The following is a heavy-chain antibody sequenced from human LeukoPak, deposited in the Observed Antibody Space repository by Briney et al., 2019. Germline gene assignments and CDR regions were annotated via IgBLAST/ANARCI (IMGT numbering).Heavy chain of an antibody. CDR3: AREVVRGSYFDY. CDR1: GFTFSSYA. V-gene: IGHV3-23*01. J-gene: IGHJ4*02. Sequence: PGGSLRLSCAASGFTFSSYAMSWVRQAPGKGLEWVSAISGSGDSTYYADSVKGRFSISRDNAKNSLYLQMNSLRAEDTAVYYCAREVVRGSYFDYWGQGTLVTVSS. CDR2: ISGSGDST. D-gene: IGHD1-26*01.